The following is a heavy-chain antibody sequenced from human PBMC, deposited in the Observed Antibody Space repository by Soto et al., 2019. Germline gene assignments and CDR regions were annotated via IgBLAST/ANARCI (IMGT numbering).Heavy chain of an antibody. D-gene: IGHD3-3*01. V-gene: IGHV4-34*01. CDR2: INHTGGT. Sequence: SETLSLTCAVYGGSVNGYYWNWTRQPPGKGLEWIGEINHTGGTHYNPSLKSRVTMSVDTSKNQFSLRLSSVTAADTAIYYCATRITVFGLLIPPFDPWGQGTQVTVSS. CDR3: ATRITVFGLLIPPFDP. CDR1: GGSVNGYY. J-gene: IGHJ5*02.